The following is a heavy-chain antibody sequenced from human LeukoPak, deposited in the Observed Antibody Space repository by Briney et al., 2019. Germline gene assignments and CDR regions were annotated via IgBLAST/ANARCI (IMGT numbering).Heavy chain of an antibody. Sequence: SETLSLTCTVSGYSISSGYYWGWIRPPPGKGLEWIGSIYHSGSTYYNPSLKSRVTISVDTSKNQFSLKLSSVTAADTAIYYWARINNAAINHFDYWGQGTLVTVSS. D-gene: IGHD1-14*01. CDR3: ARINNAAINHFDY. J-gene: IGHJ4*02. CDR1: GYSISSGYY. CDR2: IYHSGST. V-gene: IGHV4-38-2*02.